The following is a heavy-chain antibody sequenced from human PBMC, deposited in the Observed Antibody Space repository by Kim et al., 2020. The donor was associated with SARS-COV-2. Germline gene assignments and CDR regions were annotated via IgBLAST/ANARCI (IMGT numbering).Heavy chain of an antibody. V-gene: IGHV3-30*04. CDR2: ISYDGSNK. J-gene: IGHJ4*02. CDR3: ARYPRPAYSSSWYAGGY. D-gene: IGHD6-13*01. CDR1: GFTFSSYA. Sequence: GGSLRLSCAASGFTFSSYAMHWVRQAPGKGLEWVAVISYDGSNKYYADSVKGRFTISRDNSKNTLYLQMNSLRAEDTAVYYCARYPRPAYSSSWYAGGYWGQGTLVTVSS.